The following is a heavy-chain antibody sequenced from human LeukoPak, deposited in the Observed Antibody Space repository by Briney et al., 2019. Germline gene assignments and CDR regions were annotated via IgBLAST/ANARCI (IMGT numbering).Heavy chain of an antibody. CDR1: GFTFSSYL. V-gene: IGHV3-7*01. CDR2: IKQDGSEK. CDR3: AREAHCSSTSCYLYYFDY. D-gene: IGHD2-2*01. J-gene: IGHJ4*02. Sequence: GGALRLSCAASGFTFSSYLMRWVRQASGKGLEGGANIKQDGSEKYYVDSVKGRFTISRDNAKNSLYLQMNSLRAEDTAVYYCAREAHCSSTSCYLYYFDYWGQGTLVTVSS.